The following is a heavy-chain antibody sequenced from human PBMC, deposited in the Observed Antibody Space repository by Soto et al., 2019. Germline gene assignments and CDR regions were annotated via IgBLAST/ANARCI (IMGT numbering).Heavy chain of an antibody. CDR2: MNPNDGNT. CDR3: ARGPRESGVWLLFDY. CDR1: GYTFSNYE. J-gene: IGHJ4*02. V-gene: IGHV1-8*01. D-gene: IGHD3-3*01. Sequence: QVQLVQSGADVKKPGASVKVSCKASGYTFSNYEVNWVRQASGQGLEWMGRMNPNDGNTGYAQNFQGRVSMTRNTSINTAYMELSSLRSDDTAVYYCARGPRESGVWLLFDYWGQGALVTVSS.